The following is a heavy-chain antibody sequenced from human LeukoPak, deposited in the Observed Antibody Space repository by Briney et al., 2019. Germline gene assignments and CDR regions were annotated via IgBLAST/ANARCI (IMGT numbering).Heavy chain of an antibody. J-gene: IGHJ4*02. Sequence: GGSLRLSCAASGFTISDYSMSWIRQAPGKGLEWVSHISSGGTTIYYADSVKGRFTLSRDNAKNSLYLQLNSLRAEDTAVYYCARYKHYGYPRDYWGQGTLVTVSS. CDR1: GFTISDYS. CDR2: ISSGGTTI. CDR3: ARYKHYGYPRDY. V-gene: IGHV3-11*01. D-gene: IGHD5-18*01.